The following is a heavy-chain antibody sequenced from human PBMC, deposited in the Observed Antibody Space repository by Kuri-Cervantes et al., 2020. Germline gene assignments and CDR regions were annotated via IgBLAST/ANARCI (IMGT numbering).Heavy chain of an antibody. V-gene: IGHV1-2*02. D-gene: IGHD3-10*01. J-gene: IGHJ6*02. CDR3: AREALYYSGSGSYGDV. Sequence: ASVKVSCKASGYTFTGYYMHWVRQAPGQGLEWMGWINPNSGGTNYAQKFQGRVTMTRDTSISTAYMELSRLRSDDTAVYHCAREALYYSGSGSYGDVWGQGTTVTVSS. CDR2: INPNSGGT. CDR1: GYTFTGYY.